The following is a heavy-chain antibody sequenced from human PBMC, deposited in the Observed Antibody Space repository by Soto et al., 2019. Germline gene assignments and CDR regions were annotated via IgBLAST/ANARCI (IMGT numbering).Heavy chain of an antibody. Sequence: ASVKVSCKASGYTFTSYGISWVRQAPGQGLEWMGWISAYNGNTKYVQKFQGRVTMTTDTSTSTAYMELRSLRSDDTAVYYCARVAYYNWNYPFDYWGQGTLVTV. CDR1: GYTFTSYG. CDR2: ISAYNGNT. CDR3: ARVAYYNWNYPFDY. V-gene: IGHV1-18*01. D-gene: IGHD1-7*01. J-gene: IGHJ4*02.